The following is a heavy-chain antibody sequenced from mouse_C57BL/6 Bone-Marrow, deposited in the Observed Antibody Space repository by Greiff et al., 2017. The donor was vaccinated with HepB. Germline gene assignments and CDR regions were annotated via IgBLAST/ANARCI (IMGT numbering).Heavy chain of an antibody. CDR3: AMGSNHYYAMDY. CDR2: ISNLAYSI. J-gene: IGHJ4*01. D-gene: IGHD2-5*01. CDR1: GFTFSDYG. Sequence: EVKLMESGGGLVQPGGSLKLSCAASGFTFSDYGMAWVRQAPRKGPEWVAFISNLAYSIYYADTVTGRFTISRENAKNTLYLEMSSLRSEDTAMYYCAMGSNHYYAMDYWGQGTSVTVSS. V-gene: IGHV5-15*01.